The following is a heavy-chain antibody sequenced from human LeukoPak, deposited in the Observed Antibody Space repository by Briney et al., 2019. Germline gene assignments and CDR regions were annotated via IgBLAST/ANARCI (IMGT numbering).Heavy chain of an antibody. V-gene: IGHV1-18*01. D-gene: IGHD2-15*01. CDR1: GYTFTSYG. Sequence: ASVKVSCKASGYTFTSYGINWVRQAPGQGLEWMGWISAYNGNTNYAQKLQGRVTMTTDTSTSTAYMELRSLRSDDTAVYYCARGYCSGGSCYPFDYWGQGTLVTVSS. CDR2: ISAYNGNT. J-gene: IGHJ4*02. CDR3: ARGYCSGGSCYPFDY.